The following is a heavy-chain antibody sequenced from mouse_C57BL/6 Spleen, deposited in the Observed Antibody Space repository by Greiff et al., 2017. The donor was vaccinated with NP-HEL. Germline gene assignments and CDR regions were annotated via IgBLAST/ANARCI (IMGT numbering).Heavy chain of an antibody. CDR3: ARNPHYYGSSYNYAMDY. V-gene: IGHV2-2*01. CDR2: IWSGGST. D-gene: IGHD1-1*01. CDR1: GFSLTSYG. J-gene: IGHJ4*01. Sequence: VKLQESGPGLVQPSQRLSITCTVSGFSLTSYGVHWVRQSPGKGLEWLGVIWSGGSTDYNAAFISRLSISKDNSKSQVFFKMNSLQADDTAIYYCARNPHYYGSSYNYAMDYWGQGTSVTVSS.